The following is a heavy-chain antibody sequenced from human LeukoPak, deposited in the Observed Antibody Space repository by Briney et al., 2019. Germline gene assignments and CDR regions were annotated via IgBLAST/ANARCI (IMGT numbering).Heavy chain of an antibody. CDR2: IYPGGPDT. J-gene: IGHJ4*02. D-gene: IGHD3-10*01. CDR3: ARRTYYYGSGSWPFDY. CDR1: GYSFTSYW. V-gene: IGHV5-51*01. Sequence: GESLKISCKGSGYSFTSYWIGWVRQMPGKGLEWMGIIYPGGPDTRYSPSFQGQVTISADKSISTAYLQWSSLKASDTAMYYCARRTYYYGSGSWPFDYWGQGTLVTVSS.